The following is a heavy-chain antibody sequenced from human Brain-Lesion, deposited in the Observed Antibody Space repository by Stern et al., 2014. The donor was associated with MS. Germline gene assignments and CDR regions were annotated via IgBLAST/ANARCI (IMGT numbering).Heavy chain of an antibody. J-gene: IGHJ5*02. Sequence: VQLVESGPGLVKPSQTLSLTCTVSGDSIPSGGYYWSWIRPHPGRGLEWIGYIYSSGATLSNPSRKSRVTISLDTSQNQFTLRLSSGTAADTAIYYCARDWSGTSIHLAPAYGGHIRFDPWGQGILVTVSS. CDR3: ARDWSGTSIHLAPAYGGHIRFDP. D-gene: IGHD5-18*01. CDR1: GDSIPSGGYY. V-gene: IGHV4-31*03. CDR2: IYSSGAT.